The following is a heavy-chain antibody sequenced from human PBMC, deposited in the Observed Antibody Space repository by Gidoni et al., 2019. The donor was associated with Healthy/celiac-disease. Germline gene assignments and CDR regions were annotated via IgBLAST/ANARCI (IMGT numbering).Heavy chain of an antibody. Sequence: QVQLQEPGPGLVKPSPPLSLTCTVSGGSISSGAYYWSWLRQHPGKGLEWIGYIYYSGSTYDNPSLKSRVTISVDTSKNQFSLKLSSVTAADTAVYYCASLSGYIDYWGQGTLVTVSS. CDR3: ASLSGYIDY. D-gene: IGHD3-3*01. J-gene: IGHJ4*02. CDR2: IYYSGST. CDR1: GGSISSGAYY. V-gene: IGHV4-31*03.